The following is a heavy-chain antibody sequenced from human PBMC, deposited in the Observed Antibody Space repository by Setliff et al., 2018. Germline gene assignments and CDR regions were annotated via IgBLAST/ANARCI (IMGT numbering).Heavy chain of an antibody. CDR3: VRGFTIFGVVKLERWFDP. Sequence: SETLSLTCTVSGDSINSDCFWGWIRQPPGKGLEWIGTISHSGSTSYNSSLKSRVTMSVDTSKNQFFLKLSSVTAADTAVYYCVRGFTIFGVVKLERWFDPWGQGTLVTVSS. CDR2: ISHSGST. D-gene: IGHD3-3*01. J-gene: IGHJ5*02. CDR1: GDSINSDCF. V-gene: IGHV4-38-2*02.